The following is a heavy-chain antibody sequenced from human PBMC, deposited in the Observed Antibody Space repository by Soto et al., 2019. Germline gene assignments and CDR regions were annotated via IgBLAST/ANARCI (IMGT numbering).Heavy chain of an antibody. CDR3: ARGRTMTVVPLGSFDGMDV. V-gene: IGHV1-69*08. J-gene: IGHJ6*02. CDR2: IIPMLGTA. D-gene: IGHD3-22*01. Sequence: QVQLVQSGAEVKKPASSVKVSCKSSGGSFNSYSISWVRQAPGQGLEWMGNIIPMLGTANYAQKFQGRVTIIADKVTSTVYMEMSSLRSEDTAVYYCARGRTMTVVPLGSFDGMDVWGQGTTVIVSS. CDR1: GGSFNSYS.